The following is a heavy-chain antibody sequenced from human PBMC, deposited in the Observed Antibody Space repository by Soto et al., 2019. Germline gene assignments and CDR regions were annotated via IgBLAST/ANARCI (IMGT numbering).Heavy chain of an antibody. CDR3: ARGVGGFGELLRDYYYYGMDV. CDR1: GGSISSGGYS. D-gene: IGHD3-10*01. CDR2: IYHSGRT. V-gene: IGHV4-30-2*01. Sequence: SETLSLTCAVSGGSISSGGYSWSWIRQPPGKGLEWIGYIYHSGRTYYNPSLKSRVTISVDRSKNQFSLKLSSVTAADTAVYYCARGVGGFGELLRDYYYYGMDVWGQGTTVTVSS. J-gene: IGHJ6*02.